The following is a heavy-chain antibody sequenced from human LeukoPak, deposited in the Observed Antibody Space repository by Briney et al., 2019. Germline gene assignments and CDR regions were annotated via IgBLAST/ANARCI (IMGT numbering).Heavy chain of an antibody. Sequence: GGSLRLSCAASGFTFSSYGMHWVRQAPGKGLEWVAFIRYDGSNKYYADSVKGRFTISRDNSKNTLYLQMNSLRAEDTAVYYCAKDWDYYGSGSYPSLNYWGQGTLVTVSS. V-gene: IGHV3-30*02. CDR3: AKDWDYYGSGSYPSLNY. CDR2: IRYDGSNK. D-gene: IGHD3-10*01. J-gene: IGHJ4*02. CDR1: GFTFSSYG.